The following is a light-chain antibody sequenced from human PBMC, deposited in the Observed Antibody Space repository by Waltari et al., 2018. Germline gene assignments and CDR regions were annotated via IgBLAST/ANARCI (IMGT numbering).Light chain of an antibody. Sequence: QSALTQPASVSVSPGHSITIHCTGTSSDIGGYNYVSWYQQVPGNALRLIIYHVSYRPSGGSSRVSVSKSGNTASLTISGLQAGDEADYFCRSYIDSTTRERFGGGTSLAV. CDR1: SSDIGGYNY. CDR2: HVS. V-gene: IGLV2-14*03. J-gene: IGLJ2*01. CDR3: RSYIDSTTRER.